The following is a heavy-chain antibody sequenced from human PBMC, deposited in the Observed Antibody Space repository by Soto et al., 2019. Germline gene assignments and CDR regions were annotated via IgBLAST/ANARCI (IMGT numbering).Heavy chain of an antibody. J-gene: IGHJ6*03. CDR2: ISGSGSST. CDR1: GFSFSKLW. CDR3: ARISDTHYYYYMDV. Sequence: PGGSLRLSCAASGFSFSKLWMSWVRQSPGKGLEWVSVISGSGSSTYYADSVKGRFTISRDNSKDTLYLQMNSLRAEDTAVYYCARISDTHYYYYMDVWGKGTTVTVSS. V-gene: IGHV3-23*01.